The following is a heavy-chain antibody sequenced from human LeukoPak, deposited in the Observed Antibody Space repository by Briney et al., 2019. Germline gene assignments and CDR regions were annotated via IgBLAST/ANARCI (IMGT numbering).Heavy chain of an antibody. D-gene: IGHD5-12*01. Sequence: GASVKVSCKASGYTFTSYGISWVRQAPGQGLEWMGWFSAYNGNTNYAQKLQGRVTMTRNTSISTAYMELSSLRSEDTAVYYCARVRQVATIDSHYYYGMDVWGQGTTVTVSS. CDR2: FSAYNGNT. V-gene: IGHV1-18*01. CDR3: ARVRQVATIDSHYYYGMDV. J-gene: IGHJ6*02. CDR1: GYTFTSYG.